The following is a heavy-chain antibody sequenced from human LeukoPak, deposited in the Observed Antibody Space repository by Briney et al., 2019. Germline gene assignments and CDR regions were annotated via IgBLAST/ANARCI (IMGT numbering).Heavy chain of an antibody. J-gene: IGHJ4*02. CDR2: ISGGGGST. CDR1: GFTFSNYV. Sequence: GGSLRLSCAASGFTFSNYVMSWVRQAPGKGLEWVSAISGGGGSTYYADSVKGRFTISRDNSKNTLYLQMNSLRAEDTAVYYCAKARRGIAVRVTDYWGQGTLATVSS. D-gene: IGHD6-19*01. CDR3: AKARRGIAVRVTDY. V-gene: IGHV3-23*01.